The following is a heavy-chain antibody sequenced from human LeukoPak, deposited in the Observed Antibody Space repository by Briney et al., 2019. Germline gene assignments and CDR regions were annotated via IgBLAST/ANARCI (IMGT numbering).Heavy chain of an antibody. D-gene: IGHD3-22*01. V-gene: IGHV4-4*02. CDR2: IYHSGST. J-gene: IGHJ4*02. CDR1: GGSISSSNW. CDR3: ATDYYDSSGYSY. Sequence: SETLSLTCAVSGGSISSSNWWSWVRQPPGKGLEWIGEIYHSGSTNYNPSLKSRVTISVDKSKNQFSLKLGSVTAADTAVYYCATDYYDSSGYSYWGQGTLVTVSS.